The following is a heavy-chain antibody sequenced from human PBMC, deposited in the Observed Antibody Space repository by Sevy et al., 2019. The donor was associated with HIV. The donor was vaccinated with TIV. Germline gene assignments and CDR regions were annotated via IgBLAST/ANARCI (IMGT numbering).Heavy chain of an antibody. CDR1: GFTFSDYY. CDR2: ISSSGSTI. Sequence: GGSLRLSCAASGFTFSDYYMSWIRQAPGKGLEWVSYISSSGSTIYYADSVKGRFTISRDNAKNSLFLQVNSLRAEDTAVYYWAGSGGGDDIQLWPRDYYYYGMDVWGQGTTVTVSS. J-gene: IGHJ6*02. CDR3: AGSGGGDDIQLWPRDYYYYGMDV. D-gene: IGHD5-18*01. V-gene: IGHV3-11*01.